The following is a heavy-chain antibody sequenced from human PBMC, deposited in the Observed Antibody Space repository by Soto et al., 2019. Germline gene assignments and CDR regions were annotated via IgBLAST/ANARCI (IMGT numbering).Heavy chain of an antibody. V-gene: IGHV4-59*01. CDR1: NGSIGTYY. CDR2: VYYSGST. J-gene: IGHJ5*02. CDR3: MRDYLLTGFDT. Sequence: PSETLSLTCTVSNGSIGTYYWTWVRQPPGKGLEWIGYVYYSGSTNYNPSLKSRVGMSIDTSKNQFSLELKSVTAADTATYFCMRDYLLTGFDTWGQGTLVTVFS. D-gene: IGHD3-9*01.